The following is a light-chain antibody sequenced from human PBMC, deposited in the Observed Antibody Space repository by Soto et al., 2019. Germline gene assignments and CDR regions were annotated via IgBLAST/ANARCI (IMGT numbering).Light chain of an antibody. J-gene: IGKJ3*01. CDR2: DAS. Sequence: ALQLTQSPSSLSASVGDRVTITCRASQGIGDAIAWYQQKPGRPPKLLIYDASRLESGVPSRFNGSGSGTDFTLAISSLQPEDFTTYHCQQFNDYPFTFGPGTRVDIK. V-gene: IGKV1D-13*01. CDR1: QGIGDA. CDR3: QQFNDYPFT.